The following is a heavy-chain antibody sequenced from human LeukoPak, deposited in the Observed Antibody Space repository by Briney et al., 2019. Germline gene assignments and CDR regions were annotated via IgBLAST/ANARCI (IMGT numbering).Heavy chain of an antibody. CDR1: GITFSSYE. D-gene: IGHD2-2*01. J-gene: IGHJ6*03. Sequence: PGGSLRPSCTAPGITFSSYEMNWVRQAPGKGLEWVSYISSSGSTIYYADSVKGRFTISRDNAKNSLYLQMNSLRAEDTAVYYCATVVPAQYYYYYMDVWGKGTTVTVSS. CDR3: ATVVPAQYYYYYMDV. CDR2: ISSSGSTI. V-gene: IGHV3-48*03.